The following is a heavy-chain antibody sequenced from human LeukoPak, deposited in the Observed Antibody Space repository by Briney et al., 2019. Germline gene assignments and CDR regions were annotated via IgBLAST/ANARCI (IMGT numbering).Heavy chain of an antibody. CDR3: AREGIVVVPAAIVVGDY. CDR1: GGSISSYY. D-gene: IGHD2-2*02. J-gene: IGHJ4*02. CDR2: IYYSGST. Sequence: SETLSLTCTVSGGSISSYYWSWIRQPPGKGLEWIGYIYYSGSTNYNPSLKSRVTISVDTSKNQFSLKLSSVTAADTAVYYCAREGIVVVPAAIVVGDYWGQGTLVTVSS. V-gene: IGHV4-59*12.